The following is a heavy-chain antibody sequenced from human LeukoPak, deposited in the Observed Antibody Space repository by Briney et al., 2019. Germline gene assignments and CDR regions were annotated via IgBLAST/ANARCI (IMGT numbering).Heavy chain of an antibody. CDR3: ARWEAYGSGTVHCDY. D-gene: IGHD3-10*01. Sequence: PSETLSLTCAVSGGTISRSNWWSLVRQPPGKGLGLIGEIYQSGSTNCNPSLRSRVTISVDKSKNQFSLKLTSVTAADTAVYYCARWEAYGSGTVHCDYWGQGALVTVSS. CDR2: IYQSGST. V-gene: IGHV4-4*02. CDR1: GGTISRSNW. J-gene: IGHJ4*02.